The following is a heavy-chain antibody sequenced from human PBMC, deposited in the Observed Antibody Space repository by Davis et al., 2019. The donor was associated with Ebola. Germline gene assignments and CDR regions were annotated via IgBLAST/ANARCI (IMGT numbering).Heavy chain of an antibody. V-gene: IGHV3-23*01. CDR2: ISGSGSNT. D-gene: IGHD6-13*01. CDR1: GFTYSSSA. CDR3: AKDLAGWVEAAAAS. Sequence: GGSLRLSCAASGFTYSSSAMSWVRQAPGKGLEWVSSISGSGSNTYYADSVKGRFTISSDNSKNTLYLQMNSLRAEDTAVYYCAKDLAGWVEAAAASWGQGTLVTVSS. J-gene: IGHJ4*02.